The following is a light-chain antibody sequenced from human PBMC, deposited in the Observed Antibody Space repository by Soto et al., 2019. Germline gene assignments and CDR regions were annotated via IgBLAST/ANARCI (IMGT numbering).Light chain of an antibody. CDR3: QQRSNWPYLT. CDR2: GAS. J-gene: IGKJ4*01. Sequence: EIVMTQSPATLSVSPGERATLSCRASQSVSSNLAWYQQKPGQAPRLLIYGASTRATGIPARFSGSGSGTEFTLTIASLEPDDVAVYCCQQRSNWPYLTFGGGTRV. CDR1: QSVSSN. V-gene: IGKV3-15*01.